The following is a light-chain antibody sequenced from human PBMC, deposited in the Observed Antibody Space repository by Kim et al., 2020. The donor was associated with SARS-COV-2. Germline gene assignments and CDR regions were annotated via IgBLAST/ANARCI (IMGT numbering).Light chain of an antibody. V-gene: IGLV2-14*03. CDR2: DVS. CDR3: FSYTSSSTLV. Sequence: QSALTQPASVSGSPGQSTTISCTGTSSDIGANNFVSWYQQHPGKAPKLMIYDVSDRPSGVSDRFSCSKSGNTASLTISGLQAEDEADYYCFSYTSSSTLVFGGGTQLTVL. CDR1: SSDIGANNF. J-gene: IGLJ2*01.